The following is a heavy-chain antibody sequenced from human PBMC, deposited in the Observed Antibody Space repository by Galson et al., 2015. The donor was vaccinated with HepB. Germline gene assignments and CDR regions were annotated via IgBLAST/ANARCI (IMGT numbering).Heavy chain of an antibody. CDR1: GFTASSSY. J-gene: IGHJ6*02. Sequence: SLRLSCAASGFTASSSYMSWVRQAPGKGLEWVSVIYSGGSIYYADSVKGRFTISRDNSKKMLYLQMNSLRAEDTAVYYCAKFQGNRSPYDMDVWGQGTTVTVSS. CDR2: IYSGGSI. D-gene: IGHD3-10*01. V-gene: IGHV3-53*01. CDR3: AKFQGNRSPYDMDV.